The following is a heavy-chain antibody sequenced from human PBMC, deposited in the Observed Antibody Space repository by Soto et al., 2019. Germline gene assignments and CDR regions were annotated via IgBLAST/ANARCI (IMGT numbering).Heavy chain of an antibody. J-gene: IGHJ4*02. V-gene: IGHV1-69*13. CDR3: ARDPDGSSWNSGFDY. CDR2: IIPIFGTA. CDR1: GGTFSSYA. Sequence: SVKVSCKASGGTFSSYAISWVRQAPGQGLEWMGGIIPIFGTANYAQKFQGRVTITADESTSTAYMELSSLRSEDTAVYYRARDPDGSSWNSGFDYWGQGTLVTVSS. D-gene: IGHD6-13*01.